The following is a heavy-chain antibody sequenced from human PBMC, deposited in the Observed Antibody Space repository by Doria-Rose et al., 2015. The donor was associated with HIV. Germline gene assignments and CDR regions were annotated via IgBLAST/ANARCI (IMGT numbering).Heavy chain of an antibody. CDR2: INPNSGGT. J-gene: IGHJ5*02. CDR1: GYTFTGYY. Sequence: QVQLVQSGAEVKKPGASVKVSCKASGYTFTGYYMHWVRQAPGQGLEWMGWINPNSGGTNYAQKFQGRVTMTRDTSISTAYMELSRLRSDDTAVYYCARAWTYDFWSGYPRGWFDPWGQGTLVTVSS. CDR3: ARAWTYDFWSGYPRGWFDP. D-gene: IGHD3-3*01. V-gene: IGHV1-2*02.